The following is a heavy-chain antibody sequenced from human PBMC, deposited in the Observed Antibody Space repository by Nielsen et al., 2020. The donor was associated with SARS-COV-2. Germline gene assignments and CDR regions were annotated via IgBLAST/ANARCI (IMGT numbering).Heavy chain of an antibody. CDR1: GGSFSSNSYY. J-gene: IGHJ3*02. CDR3: ARALALEMATITVWAFDI. V-gene: IGHV4-39*07. CDR2: IYYSGTT. D-gene: IGHD5-24*01. Sequence: SETLSLTCTVSGGSFSSNSYYWGWIRQPPGKGLEWIASIYYSGTTYYNPSLKSRVTISVDTSKNQFSLKLSSVTAADTAVYYCARALALEMATITVWAFDIWGQGTMVTVSS.